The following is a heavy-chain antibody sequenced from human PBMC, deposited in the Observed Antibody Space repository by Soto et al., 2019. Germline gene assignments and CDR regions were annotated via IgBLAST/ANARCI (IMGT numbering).Heavy chain of an antibody. Sequence: ASVKVSCKASSDTFTSYGISWVRQAPGQGLEWMGWISAYSGNTKYAQNLQGRVTMTSDTSTSTAYMELRSLRSGDTAVYYFAGEYCSSISCYGRDYWGQETLVNVSS. CDR3: AGEYCSSISCYGRDY. CDR2: ISAYSGNT. J-gene: IGHJ4*02. V-gene: IGHV1-18*01. CDR1: SDTFTSYG. D-gene: IGHD2-2*01.